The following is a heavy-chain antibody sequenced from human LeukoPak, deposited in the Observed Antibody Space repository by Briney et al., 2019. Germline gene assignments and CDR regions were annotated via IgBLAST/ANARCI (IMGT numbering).Heavy chain of an antibody. Sequence: PGGSLRLSCAASGFTFSSYAMHWVRQAPGKGLEWVANIKQDGSEKYYVDSVKGRFTISRDNAKNSLYLQMNSLRAENTAVYYCARDSLPPGDAFDIWGQGTKVTVSS. V-gene: IGHV3-7*01. D-gene: IGHD2-15*01. J-gene: IGHJ3*02. CDR2: IKQDGSEK. CDR3: ARDSLPPGDAFDI. CDR1: GFTFSSYA.